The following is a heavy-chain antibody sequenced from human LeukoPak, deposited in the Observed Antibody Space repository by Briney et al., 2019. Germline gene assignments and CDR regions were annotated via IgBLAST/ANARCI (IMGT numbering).Heavy chain of an antibody. J-gene: IGHJ4*02. CDR2: IIPIFGTA. CDR1: GGTFSSYA. V-gene: IGHV1-69*05. Sequence: GASVKASCKASGGTFSSYAISWVRQAPGQGLEWMGRIIPIFGTANYAQKFQGRVTITTDESTSTAYMELSSLRSEDTAVYYCARDSGPYYDYVWGSYPDYWGQGTLVTVSS. CDR3: ARDSGPYYDYVWGSYPDY. D-gene: IGHD3-16*02.